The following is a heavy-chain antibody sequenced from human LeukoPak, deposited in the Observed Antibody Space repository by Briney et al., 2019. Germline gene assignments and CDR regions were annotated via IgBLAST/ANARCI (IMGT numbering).Heavy chain of an antibody. CDR2: IYPGDSDT. CDR1: GYSFTSYW. D-gene: IGHD6-6*01. CDR3: ARVVGVSSSFVQYYFDY. V-gene: IGHV5-51*01. Sequence: GESLKISCRGSGYSFTSYWIGWVRQMPGKGLEWMGIIYPGDSDTRYSPSFQGQVTISADKSISTAYLQWSSLKASDTAMYYCARVVGVSSSFVQYYFDYWGQGTLVTVSS. J-gene: IGHJ4*02.